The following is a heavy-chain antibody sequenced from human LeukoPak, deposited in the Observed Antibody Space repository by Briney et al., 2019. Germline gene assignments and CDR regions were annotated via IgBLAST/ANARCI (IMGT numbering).Heavy chain of an antibody. CDR1: GFKFDDRG. CDR3: AKDVRAIAPRYFDF. V-gene: IGHV3-20*04. Sequence: PGGSLRLSCAASGFKFDDRGMSWVRQAPGKGLEWVSGLNWSGGKTGYADSVKGRFTISRDNSKNFVVLQMNSLRVEDTALYYCAKDVRAIAPRYFDFWGQGTLVTVSS. D-gene: IGHD6-6*01. CDR2: LNWSGGKT. J-gene: IGHJ4*02.